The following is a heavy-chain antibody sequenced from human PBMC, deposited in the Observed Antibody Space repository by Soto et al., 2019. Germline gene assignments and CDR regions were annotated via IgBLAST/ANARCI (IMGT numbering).Heavy chain of an antibody. CDR1: GWSFSGYY. D-gene: IGHD2-15*01. V-gene: IGHV4-34*01. CDR3: ASTEKGDPGYCSGGSCPSPYY. Sequence: QVQLQQWGAGLLKPSETLSLTCAVYGWSFSGYYWSCILHPPVKGLEWIGEINHSGSTNYNPSLKSRVTRSVDTYKNQFSLKLSSVTAADTAVYYCASTEKGDPGYCSGGSCPSPYYWGKGTLVTVSS. J-gene: IGHJ4*02. CDR2: INHSGST.